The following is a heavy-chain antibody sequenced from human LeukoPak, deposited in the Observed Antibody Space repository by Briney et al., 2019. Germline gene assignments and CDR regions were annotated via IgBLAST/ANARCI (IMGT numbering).Heavy chain of an antibody. V-gene: IGHV4-34*01. CDR2: INHTGST. CDR3: ARPKQRDGYNYVDAFDI. J-gene: IGHJ3*02. D-gene: IGHD5-24*01. CDR1: GGSFSGYY. Sequence: SETLSLTCGVYGGSFSGYYYNWIRQSPGKGLEWIAEINHTGSTNYNPSLKSRVAISIDTSKNQFSLTLNPVTAADTAVYYCARPKQRDGYNYVDAFDIWGQGTMVIVSS.